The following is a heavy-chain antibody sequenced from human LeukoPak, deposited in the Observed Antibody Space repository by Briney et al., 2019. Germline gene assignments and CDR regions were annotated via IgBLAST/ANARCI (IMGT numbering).Heavy chain of an antibody. CDR3: ARDGYGNNYMDV. Sequence: GGSLRLSCAASGFSVSGNFMSWDRQAPGKGLEWVSVIYSGGTTYYADSVKGRFTISRDNSKNTLSLQMNNLRAEDTAAYYCARDGYGNNYMDVWGKGTTVTVSS. CDR2: IYSGGTT. D-gene: IGHD1/OR15-1a*01. V-gene: IGHV3-53*01. J-gene: IGHJ6*03. CDR1: GFSVSGNF.